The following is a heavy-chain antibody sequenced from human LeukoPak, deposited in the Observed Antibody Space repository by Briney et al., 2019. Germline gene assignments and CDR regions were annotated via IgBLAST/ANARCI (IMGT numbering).Heavy chain of an antibody. Sequence: GRSLRLASAASGFTFSSYWMHWVRQAPGKGLIWVSRINIGVSDTLYADSVTGRFTISRDTAKNTLSLQMNSLRAEDTAVYYCARGMATVTGPFNSWGQGTLVTVSS. CDR1: GFTFSSYW. D-gene: IGHD4-17*01. CDR2: INIGVSDT. V-gene: IGHV3-74*01. CDR3: ARGMATVTGPFNS. J-gene: IGHJ4*02.